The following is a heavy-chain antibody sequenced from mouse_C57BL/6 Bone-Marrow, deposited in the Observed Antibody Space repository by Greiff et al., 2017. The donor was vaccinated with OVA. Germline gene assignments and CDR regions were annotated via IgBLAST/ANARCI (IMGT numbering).Heavy chain of an antibody. CDR3: VIITTVVDCFDY. CDR2: INPGSGGT. V-gene: IGHV1-54*01. Sequence: QVQLQQSGAELVRPGTSVKVSCKASGYAFTNYLIEWVKQRPGQGLEWIGVINPGSGGTNYNEKFKGKATLTADKSSSTAYLQLSRLTSEDSAVYFCVIITTVVDCFDYWGQGTTLTVSS. J-gene: IGHJ2*01. CDR1: GYAFTNYL. D-gene: IGHD1-1*01.